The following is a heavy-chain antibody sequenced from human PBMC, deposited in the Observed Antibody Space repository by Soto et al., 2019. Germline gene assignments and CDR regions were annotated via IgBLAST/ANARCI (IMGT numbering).Heavy chain of an antibody. CDR3: ARGVGYSYGSAFDI. J-gene: IGHJ3*02. V-gene: IGHV3-21*01. Sequence: GGSLRLSCAASGFTFSSYSMNWVRQAPGKGLEWVSSISSSSSYIYYADSVKGRFTISRDNAKNSLYLQMNSLRAEDTAVYYCARGVGYSYGSAFDIWGQGTMVTVSS. CDR1: GFTFSSYS. D-gene: IGHD5-18*01. CDR2: ISSSSSYI.